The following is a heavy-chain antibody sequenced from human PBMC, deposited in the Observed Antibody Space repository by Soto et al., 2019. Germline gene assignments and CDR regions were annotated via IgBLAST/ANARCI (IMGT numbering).Heavy chain of an antibody. CDR2: MYNTGST. CDR3: AREEGGGYDHRWFDP. V-gene: IGHV4-59*01. CDR1: GGSISGYY. Sequence: SETLSLTCTVSGGSISGYYWSWIRQPPGKGLEWIGYMYNTGSTVYNPSFKSRVTISVDTSKNQFSLKLNSVTAADTAVYYCAREEGGGYDHRWFDPWGQGTLVTVSS. D-gene: IGHD5-12*01. J-gene: IGHJ5*02.